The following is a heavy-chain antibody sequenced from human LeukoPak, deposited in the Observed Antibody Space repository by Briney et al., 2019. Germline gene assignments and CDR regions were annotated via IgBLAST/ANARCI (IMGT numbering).Heavy chain of an antibody. CDR1: GFTVSSNY. D-gene: IGHD3-16*01. Sequence: GGSLRLSCAASGFTVSSNYMSWVRQAPGKGLEWVSSISSSTSLIFYADSVKARFTISRDNDRNSLSLEMNSLRAEDTAVYYCATFYYDSTGRNNYIDYWGQGTLVTVSS. J-gene: IGHJ4*02. V-gene: IGHV3-21*01. CDR2: ISSSTSLI. CDR3: ATFYYDSTGRNNYIDY.